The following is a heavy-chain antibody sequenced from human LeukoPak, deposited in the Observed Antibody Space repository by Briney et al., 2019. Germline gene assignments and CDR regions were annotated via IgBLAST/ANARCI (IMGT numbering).Heavy chain of an antibody. J-gene: IGHJ6*03. CDR3: ARRSSSDGYYMDV. CDR2: INHSGST. CDR1: GVSISSSNSY. Sequence: SSETLSLTCTVSGVSISSSNSYWGWIRQPPGKGLEWIGEINHSGSTNYNPSLKSRVTISVDTSKNQFSLKLSSVTAADTAVYYCARRSSSDGYYMDVWGKGTTVTVSS. D-gene: IGHD6-13*01. V-gene: IGHV4-39*07.